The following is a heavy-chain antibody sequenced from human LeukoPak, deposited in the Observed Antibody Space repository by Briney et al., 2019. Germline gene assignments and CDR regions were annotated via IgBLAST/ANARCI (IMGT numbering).Heavy chain of an antibody. Sequence: GGSLRLSCAASGFTFSSYSMNWVRQAPGKGLEWVSYISSSSTIYYADSVKGRFTISRDNAKNSLYLQMNSLRAEDTAVYYCARPGPTGWGQGTLVTVSS. CDR1: GFTFSSYS. J-gene: IGHJ4*02. V-gene: IGHV3-48*01. D-gene: IGHD1-1*01. CDR2: ISSSSTI. CDR3: ARPGPTG.